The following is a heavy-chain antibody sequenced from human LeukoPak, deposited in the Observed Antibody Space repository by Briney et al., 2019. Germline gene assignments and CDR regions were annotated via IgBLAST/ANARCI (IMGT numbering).Heavy chain of an antibody. CDR2: ISSSSSTI. Sequence: PGGSLRLSCAASGFTFSSYSMNWVRQAPGKGLGWVSYISSSSSTIYYADSVKGRFTISRDNGKNSLYLQMNSLRAEDTAVYYCASQLGDASDIWGQGTMVTVSS. D-gene: IGHD6-13*01. J-gene: IGHJ3*02. CDR1: GFTFSSYS. CDR3: ASQLGDASDI. V-gene: IGHV3-48*01.